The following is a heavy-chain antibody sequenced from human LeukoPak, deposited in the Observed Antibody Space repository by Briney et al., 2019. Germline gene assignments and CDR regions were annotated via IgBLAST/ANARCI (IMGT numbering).Heavy chain of an antibody. CDR1: GGSISSYY. D-gene: IGHD6-13*01. CDR2: IYYSGST. V-gene: IGHV4-59*01. CDR3: ARDMGYSSSWYEYNWFDP. Sequence: PSETLSLTCAVSGGSISSYYWSWIRQPPGKGLEWIGYIYYSGSTNYNPSLKSRVTISVDTSKNQFSLKLSSVTAADTAVYYCARDMGYSSSWYEYNWFDPWGQGTLVTVSS. J-gene: IGHJ5*02.